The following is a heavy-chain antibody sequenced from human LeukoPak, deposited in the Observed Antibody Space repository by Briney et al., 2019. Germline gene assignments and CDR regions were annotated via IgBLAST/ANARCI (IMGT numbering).Heavy chain of an antibody. V-gene: IGHV4-34*01. Sequence: NGRTTYKPSLRSRVTISVDTSKNQFSLRLSSVTAADTAVYYCARASGSGSYLDYWGQGTLVTVSS. J-gene: IGHJ4*02. CDR2: NGRT. CDR3: ARASGSGSYLDY. D-gene: IGHD3-10*01.